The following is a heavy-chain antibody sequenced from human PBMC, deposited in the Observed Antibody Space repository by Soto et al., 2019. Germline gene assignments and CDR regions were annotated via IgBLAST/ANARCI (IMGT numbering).Heavy chain of an antibody. J-gene: IGHJ4*02. CDR1: GGTFSSYA. Sequence: QVQLVQSGAEVKKPGSSVKVSCKASGGTFSSYAISWVRQAPGQGLEWMGGIIPIFGTANYAQKFQGRVTIPADESTSTAYMELSSLRSEDTAVYYCARASWATTVGIYQLLSFDYWGQGTLVTVSS. D-gene: IGHD2-2*01. CDR3: ARASWATTVGIYQLLSFDY. CDR2: IIPIFGTA. V-gene: IGHV1-69*01.